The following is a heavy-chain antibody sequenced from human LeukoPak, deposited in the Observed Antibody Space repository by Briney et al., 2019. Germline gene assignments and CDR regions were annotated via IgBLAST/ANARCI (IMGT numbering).Heavy chain of an antibody. CDR2: IYYTGTT. V-gene: IGHV4-30-4*01. CDR1: GGSVSSGDYF. CDR3: ARQYYGSEDN. J-gene: IGHJ4*02. D-gene: IGHD3-10*01. Sequence: PSETLSLTCTVSGGSVSSGDYFWSWIRQPPGKGLELIAYIYYTGTTYYNQSLKSPVTISVDTSKNQFSLKLNSVTAADTAVYYCARQYYGSEDNWGQGTLVTVSS.